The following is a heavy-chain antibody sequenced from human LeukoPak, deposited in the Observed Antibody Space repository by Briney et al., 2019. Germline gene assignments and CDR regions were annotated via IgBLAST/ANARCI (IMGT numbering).Heavy chain of an antibody. J-gene: IGHJ4*02. D-gene: IGHD3-3*01. CDR3: ARDYDFWSGYLDC. V-gene: IGHV3-7*05. Sequence: PGGSLRLSCAVSGXSFNNYWMSWVRQAPGKGLEWVANIKQDGGEKYYVDSVKGRFSVSRDNAKNSLYLQMNSLRAEDTAVYYCARDYDFWSGYLDCWGQGTLVTVSS. CDR2: IKQDGGEK. CDR1: GXSFNNYW.